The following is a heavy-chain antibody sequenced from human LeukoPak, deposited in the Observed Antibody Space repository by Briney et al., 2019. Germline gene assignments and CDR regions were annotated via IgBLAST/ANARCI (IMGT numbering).Heavy chain of an antibody. D-gene: IGHD4-17*01. CDR1: GFTFDDYA. V-gene: IGHV3-9*01. Sequence: PGGSLRLSCAASGFTFDDYAMHWVRQAPGKGLEWVSGISWNSGSIGYADSVKGRFTISRDNAKNSLYLQMNSLRAEDTALYYCAKDSGDYGFFGADFASWGQGTLVTASS. J-gene: IGHJ4*02. CDR2: ISWNSGSI. CDR3: AKDSGDYGFFGADFAS.